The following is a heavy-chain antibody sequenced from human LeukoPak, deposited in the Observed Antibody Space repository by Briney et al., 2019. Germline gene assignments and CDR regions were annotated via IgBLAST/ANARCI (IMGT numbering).Heavy chain of an antibody. D-gene: IGHD2-15*01. J-gene: IGHJ4*02. CDR1: GFTFSRYN. V-gene: IGHV3-21*01. Sequence: GGSLRLSCAASGFTFSRYNMNWVRQAPGKGLEWVSSISRTGNYIYYADSVKGRFTISRDNAQNSLFLQMNSLRVEDTAVYYCARVLETDCSGGSCHSGLDYWGQGTLVTVSS. CDR2: ISRTGNYI. CDR3: ARVLETDCSGGSCHSGLDY.